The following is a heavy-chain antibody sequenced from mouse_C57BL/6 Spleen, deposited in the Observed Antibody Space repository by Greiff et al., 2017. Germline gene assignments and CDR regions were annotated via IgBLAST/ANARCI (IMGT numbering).Heavy chain of an antibody. D-gene: IGHD1-1*01. V-gene: IGHV3-6*01. CDR2: ISYDGSN. Sequence: DVHLVESGPGLVKPSQSLSLTCSVTGYSITSGYYWNWIRQFPGNKLEWMGYISYDGSNNYNPSLKNRISITRDTSKNQFFLKLNSVTTEDTATYYCARVDYGSLYAMDYWGQGTSVTVSS. CDR1: GYSITSGYY. J-gene: IGHJ4*01. CDR3: ARVDYGSLYAMDY.